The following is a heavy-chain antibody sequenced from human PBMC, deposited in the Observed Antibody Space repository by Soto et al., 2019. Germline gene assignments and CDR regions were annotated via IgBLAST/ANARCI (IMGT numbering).Heavy chain of an antibody. CDR2: IIPIFGTA. D-gene: IGHD3-22*01. CDR3: ARVEGNYYDSSGYLDY. J-gene: IGHJ4*02. CDR1: GGTFSSYA. Sequence: QVQLVQSGAEVKKPGSSVKVSCKASGGTFSSYAISWVRQAPGQGLEWMGGIIPIFGTANYAQKFQGRVTITAEESTSTAYMELSSLRSEDTAVYYCARVEGNYYDSSGYLDYWGQGTLVTVSS. V-gene: IGHV1-69*01.